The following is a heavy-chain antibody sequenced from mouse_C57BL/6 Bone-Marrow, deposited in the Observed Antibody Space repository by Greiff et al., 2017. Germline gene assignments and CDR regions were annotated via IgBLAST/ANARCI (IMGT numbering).Heavy chain of an antibody. CDR3: ARLGRGFAY. V-gene: IGHV1-82*01. CDR2: IYPGDGDT. J-gene: IGHJ3*01. D-gene: IGHD3-3*01. CDR1: GYAFSSSW. Sequence: VQLQQSGPELVKPGASVQISCKASGYAFSSSWMNWVKQRPGKGLEWIGRIYPGDGDTNYNGKIKGKATITAATSSSTAYIQISSLAAEDSAVYFCARLGRGFAYWGQGTLVTVSA.